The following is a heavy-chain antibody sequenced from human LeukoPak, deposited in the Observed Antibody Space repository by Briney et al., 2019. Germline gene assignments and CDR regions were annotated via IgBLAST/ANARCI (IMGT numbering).Heavy chain of an antibody. CDR3: ARHGSSSWYYFDY. CDR2: IYPGDSDT. J-gene: IGHJ4*02. Sequence: GESLKISCKGSGYSFTSYWIGWVRQTPGKGLVWMGIIYPGDSDTRYSPSFQGQVTISADKSISTAYLQWSSLKASDTAMYYCARHGSSSWYYFDYWGQGTLVTVSS. CDR1: GYSFTSYW. V-gene: IGHV5-51*01. D-gene: IGHD6-13*01.